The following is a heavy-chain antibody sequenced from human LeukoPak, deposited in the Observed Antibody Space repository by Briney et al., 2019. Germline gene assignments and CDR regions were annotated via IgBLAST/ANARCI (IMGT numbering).Heavy chain of an antibody. Sequence: GASVKVSCKSSGYTFTGYYMHWVRRAPGQGLEWMGWINPNSGGTNYAQKFQGRVTMTRDTSISTAYMELSRLRSDDTAVYYCARDHSLLMVYAFFDYWGQGTLVTVSS. CDR3: ARDHSLLMVYAFFDY. CDR1: GYTFTGYY. J-gene: IGHJ4*02. V-gene: IGHV1-2*02. D-gene: IGHD2-8*01. CDR2: INPNSGGT.